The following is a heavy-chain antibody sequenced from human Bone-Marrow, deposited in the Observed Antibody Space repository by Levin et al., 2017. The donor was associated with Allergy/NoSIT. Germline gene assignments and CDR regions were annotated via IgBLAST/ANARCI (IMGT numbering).Heavy chain of an antibody. Sequence: GESLKISCAASGFTFSRNAMTWVRQAPGKGLEWVSTITSGSGGSTYYADSVKGRFTISRDNSKSTLYLQMNSLRAEDTAVYYCAQDAHSVCYTRGQGTLVTVSS. J-gene: IGHJ4*02. D-gene: IGHD2-8*01. CDR3: AQDAHSVCYT. V-gene: IGHV3-23*01. CDR2: ITSGSGGST. CDR1: GFTFSRNA.